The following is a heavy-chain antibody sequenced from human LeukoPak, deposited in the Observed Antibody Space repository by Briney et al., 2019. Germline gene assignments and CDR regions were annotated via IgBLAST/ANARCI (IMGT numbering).Heavy chain of an antibody. V-gene: IGHV3-33*01. D-gene: IGHD2-21*02. CDR2: TWYDESNK. CDR3: ARDLWCGADCYGTFDI. J-gene: IGHJ3*02. CDR1: GFIFSNYG. Sequence: GRSLRLSCAASGFIFSNYGMHWVRQAPGKGLEWAALTWYDESNKYYADSVKGRFTISRDNSKNTLYLQMNSLRAEDTAVYYCARDLWCGADCYGTFDIWGQGTMVSVSS.